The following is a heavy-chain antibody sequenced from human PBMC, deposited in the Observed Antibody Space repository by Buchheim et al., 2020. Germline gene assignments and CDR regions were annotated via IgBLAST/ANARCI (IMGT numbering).Heavy chain of an antibody. V-gene: IGHV4-39*01. CDR3: ARGGGQDYYGMDV. Sequence: QLQLQESGPGLVKPSETLSLTCTVSGGSISSSTYYWGWIRQPPGKGLEWIGSIDYSGSTYYNPSLKSRVTISVDTSKDQFSLRLSSVTAADTAVYYCARGGGQDYYGMDVWGQGTT. D-gene: IGHD3-16*01. J-gene: IGHJ6*02. CDR1: GGSISSSTYY. CDR2: IDYSGST.